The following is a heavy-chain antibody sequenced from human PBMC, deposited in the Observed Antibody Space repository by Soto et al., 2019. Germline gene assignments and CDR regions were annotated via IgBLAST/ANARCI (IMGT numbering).Heavy chain of an antibody. J-gene: IGHJ4*02. CDR3: ARDGWYYYGSGSYYDSRYYFDY. CDR2: INAGNGNT. D-gene: IGHD3-10*01. CDR1: GYTFTSYA. V-gene: IGHV1-3*01. Sequence: ASVKVSCKASGYTFTSYAMHWVRQAPGQRLEWMGWINAGNGNTKYSQKFQGRVTITRDTSASTAYMELSSLRSEDTAVYYCARDGWYYYGSGSYYDSRYYFDYWGQGTLVTVSS.